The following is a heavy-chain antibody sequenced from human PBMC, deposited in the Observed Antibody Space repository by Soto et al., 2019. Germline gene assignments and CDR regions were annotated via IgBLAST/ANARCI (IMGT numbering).Heavy chain of an antibody. CDR3: ARELGYNWNDVKIGHYYGMDV. CDR1: GGSFSGYY. CDR2: INHSGST. V-gene: IGHV4-34*01. D-gene: IGHD1-1*01. J-gene: IGHJ6*02. Sequence: QVQLQQWGAGLLKPSETLSLTCAVYGGSFSGYYWSWIRQPPGKGLEWIGEINHSGSTNYNPSLKGRVTISVDTSKNQFSLKLSSVTAADTAVYYCARELGYNWNDVKIGHYYGMDVWGQGTTVTVSS.